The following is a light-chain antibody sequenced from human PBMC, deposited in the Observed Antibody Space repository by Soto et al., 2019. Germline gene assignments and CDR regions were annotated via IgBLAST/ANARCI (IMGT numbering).Light chain of an antibody. J-gene: IGLJ2*01. CDR2: RSD. CDR1: SSNIGSNH. Sequence: HSVLTQSPSASGTPGQRVIIACSGSSSNIGSNHVNWYRHLPGAAPKLLIFRSDQRPSGVPDRFSGSKSGTTASLAISGLQSGDEAGYYCAAWADSRDGVVFGGGTKLTVL. V-gene: IGLV1-44*01. CDR3: AAWADSRDGVV.